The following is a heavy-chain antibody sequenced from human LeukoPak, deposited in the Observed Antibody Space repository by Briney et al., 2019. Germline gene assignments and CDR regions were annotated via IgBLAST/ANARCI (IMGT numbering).Heavy chain of an antibody. CDR2: IKQDGSET. Sequence: GGSPRLSCVASGFTSRRYWMTWVRQAAGTGLEWVANIKQDGSETKYVDSVTGRFTISRDNAKNSLYLQLSRLGAEDSAWYCIARHKTPLGELSSLDYWGQGTLVTVSS. D-gene: IGHD3-16*02. J-gene: IGHJ4*02. V-gene: IGHV3-7*01. CDR1: GFTSRRYW. CDR3: ARHKTPLGELSSLDY.